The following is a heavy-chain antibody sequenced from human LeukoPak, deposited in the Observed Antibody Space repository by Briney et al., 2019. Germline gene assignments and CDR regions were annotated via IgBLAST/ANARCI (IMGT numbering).Heavy chain of an antibody. CDR2: IYYSGST. D-gene: IGHD3-10*01. CDR3: ARGGGTMVRGVNPFDY. J-gene: IGHJ4*02. Sequence: SETLSLTCTVSGGSISSSSYYWGWIRQPPGKGLEWIGSIYYSGSTNYNPSLKSRVTISVDTSKNQFSLKLSSVTAADTAVYYCARGGGTMVRGVNPFDYWGQGTLVTVSS. V-gene: IGHV4-39*07. CDR1: GGSISSSSYY.